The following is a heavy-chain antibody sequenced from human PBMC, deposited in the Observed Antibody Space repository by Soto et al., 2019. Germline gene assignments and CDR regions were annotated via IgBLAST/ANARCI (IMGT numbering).Heavy chain of an antibody. D-gene: IGHD3-10*01. V-gene: IGHV4-30-4*01. J-gene: IGHJ3*02. CDR1: GGSISSGDYY. Sequence: QVQLQESGPGLVKPSQTLSLTCTVSGGSISSGDYYWSWIRQPPGKGLEWIGYIYYSGSTYYNPSLKSRVTISVDTSKNQFPRKLSSVTAADTAVYYCVKDSRHGGAFDIWGQGTMVTVSS. CDR2: IYYSGST. CDR3: VKDSRHGGAFDI.